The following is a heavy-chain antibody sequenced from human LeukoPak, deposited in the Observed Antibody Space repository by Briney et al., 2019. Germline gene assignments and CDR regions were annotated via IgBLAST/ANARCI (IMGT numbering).Heavy chain of an antibody. Sequence: PGGSLRLSCAASGFTFSSYSMNWVRQAPGKGLEWVSSISSSNSHIYYADSVKGRFTISRDNAKNSLYLQMNSLRAEDTAVYYCARDISSMGFDYWGQGTLVTVSS. CDR1: GFTFSSYS. CDR2: ISSSNSHI. CDR3: ARDISSMGFDY. V-gene: IGHV3-21*01. D-gene: IGHD6-13*01. J-gene: IGHJ4*02.